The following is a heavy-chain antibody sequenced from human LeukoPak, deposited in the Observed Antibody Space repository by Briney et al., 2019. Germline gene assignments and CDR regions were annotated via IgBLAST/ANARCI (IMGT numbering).Heavy chain of an antibody. D-gene: IGHD2-2*01. CDR3: ARAASKDVILVRGFDF. CDR2: IYYSGST. Sequence: PSETLSLTFTVSGGSISSSSYYWGWIRQPPGKGLEWIGSIYYSGSTYYNPSLKSRVTISVDTSKNQFSLKLSSVTAADTAVYYCARAASKDVILVRGFDFWGQGTLVTVSS. V-gene: IGHV4-39*07. CDR1: GGSISSSSYY. J-gene: IGHJ4*02.